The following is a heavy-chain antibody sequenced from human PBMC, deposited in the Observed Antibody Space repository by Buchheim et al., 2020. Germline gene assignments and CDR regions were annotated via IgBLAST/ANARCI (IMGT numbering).Heavy chain of an antibody. D-gene: IGHD6-19*01. CDR2: ISSSGTTM. CDR3: ARDLKPAGWTSVGY. CDR1: GFIFSDYY. J-gene: IGHJ4*02. Sequence: QVQLVESGGGLVKPGGSLRLSCAASGFIFSDYYMNWIRQAPGKGLEWVSYISSSGTTMYYADSVRGRFTISRDKAKNSLHTQMNNLRAEDTAVYYCARDLKPAGWTSVGYWGQGTL. V-gene: IGHV3-11*01.